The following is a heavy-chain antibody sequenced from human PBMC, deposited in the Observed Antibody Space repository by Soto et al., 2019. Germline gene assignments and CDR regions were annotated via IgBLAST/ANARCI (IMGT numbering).Heavy chain of an antibody. D-gene: IGHD6-19*01. V-gene: IGHV1-3*01. Sequence: QVQLVQSGAEVKKPGASVNVSCKTSGYTFTIYAINWVRQAPGQRLEWMGWINADNGNTKYSQKFQGRVTITRDTSASTAYMELSSLRSEDTAIYYCARDVFSSAWPYYMDVWGKGTTVTVSS. J-gene: IGHJ6*03. CDR3: ARDVFSSAWPYYMDV. CDR1: GYTFTIYA. CDR2: INADNGNT.